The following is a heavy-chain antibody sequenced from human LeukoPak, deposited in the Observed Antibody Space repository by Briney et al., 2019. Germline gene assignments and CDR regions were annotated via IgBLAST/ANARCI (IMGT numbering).Heavy chain of an antibody. V-gene: IGHV4-38-2*02. CDR2: IYHDGRI. CDR3: ARDTSPGITGTY. J-gene: IGHJ4*02. D-gene: IGHD1-20*01. Sequence: ETLSLTCTVSGYSITNGYYWGWIRQPPGKGLEWIGSIYHDGRIDYNPSLKSRVTISRDTSNDQFSLKLSSVTAADTAMYYCARDTSPGITGTYWGQGTLVTVSS. CDR1: GYSITNGYY.